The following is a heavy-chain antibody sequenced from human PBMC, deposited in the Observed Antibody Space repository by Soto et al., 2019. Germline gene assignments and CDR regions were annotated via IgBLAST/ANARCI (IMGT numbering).Heavy chain of an antibody. D-gene: IGHD1-7*01. CDR1: GFPVSSNY. V-gene: IGHV3-66*01. J-gene: IGHJ4*02. Sequence: GGSLRLSCAASGFPVSSNYMSWVRQAPGKGLEWVSVIYSGGSTYYADSVKGRFTISRDNSKNTLYLQMNSLRAEDTAVYYCARMYNWNYASFFDYWGQGTLVTVSS. CDR3: ARMYNWNYASFFDY. CDR2: IYSGGST.